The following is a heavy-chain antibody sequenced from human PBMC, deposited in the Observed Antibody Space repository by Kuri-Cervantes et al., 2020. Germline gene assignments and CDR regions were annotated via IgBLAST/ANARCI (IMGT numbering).Heavy chain of an antibody. J-gene: IGHJ4*02. CDR3: ARDLDTAMSPGVEGGY. D-gene: IGHD5-18*01. CDR2: ISSSSSYI. Sequence: GGSLRLSCAASGFTFSSYGMHWVRQAPGKGLEWVSSISSSSSYIYYADSVKGRFTISRDNAKNSLYLQMNSLRAEDTAVYYCARDLDTAMSPGVEGGYWGQGTLVTVSS. CDR1: GFTFSSYG. V-gene: IGHV3-21*01.